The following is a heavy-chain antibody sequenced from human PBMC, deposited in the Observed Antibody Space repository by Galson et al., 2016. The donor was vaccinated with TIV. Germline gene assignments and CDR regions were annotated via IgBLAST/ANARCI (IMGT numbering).Heavy chain of an antibody. CDR2: MSPANGNT. Sequence: SVKVSCKASGYTFTSFDISWIGQAPGQGREWMGWMSPANGNTGYAQKFRGRITMTIHPSTTTADMELSGLTSEDTAVYYCARGHYYATSGYSFDSWGQGTLVTVSS. J-gene: IGHJ4*02. V-gene: IGHV1-8*01. CDR1: GYTFTSFD. D-gene: IGHD3-22*01. CDR3: ARGHYYATSGYSFDS.